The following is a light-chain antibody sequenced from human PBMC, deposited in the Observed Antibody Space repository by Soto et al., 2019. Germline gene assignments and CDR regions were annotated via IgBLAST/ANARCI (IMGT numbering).Light chain of an antibody. CDR1: SNDIGGYDS. V-gene: IGLV2-14*01. Sequence: QSVLTQPASVSASPGQSIIISCTGTSNDIGGYDSVSWYQQSPCKVPRLIIYEVTTRPSGISNRFSGSKSGNTASLTISGLQAEDEAVYYRCSYASSGGHNHVFATGTKVTVL. J-gene: IGLJ1*01. CDR3: CSYASSGGHNHV. CDR2: EVT.